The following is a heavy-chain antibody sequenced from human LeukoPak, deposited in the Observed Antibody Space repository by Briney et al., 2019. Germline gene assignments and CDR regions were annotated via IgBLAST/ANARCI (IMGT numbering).Heavy chain of an antibody. J-gene: IGHJ4*02. Sequence: GGSLRLSCAASGFTFSTYWMTWVRQAPGKGLEWVANIKEDGSEKYYVDSVKGRFTISRDNAKNSLYLQMNSLRAEDTAVYYCARHRTIYYDNSGYWVWGQGTLVTVSS. CDR1: GFTFSTYW. D-gene: IGHD3-22*01. CDR3: ARHRTIYYDNSGYWV. CDR2: IKEDGSEK. V-gene: IGHV3-7*01.